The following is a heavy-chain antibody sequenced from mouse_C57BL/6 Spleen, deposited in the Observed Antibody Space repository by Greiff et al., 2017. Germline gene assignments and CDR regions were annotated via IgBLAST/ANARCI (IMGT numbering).Heavy chain of an antibody. V-gene: IGHV5-9-1*02. CDR2: ISSGGDYI. CDR1: GFTFSSYA. D-gene: IGHD1-1*01. Sequence: EVNVVESGEGLVKPGGSLKLSCAASGFTFSSYAMSWVRQTPEKRLEWVAYISSGGDYIYYADTVKGRFTISRDNARNTLYLQMSSLKSEDTAMYYCTRVFITTGSGYFDVWGTGTTVTVSS. J-gene: IGHJ1*03. CDR3: TRVFITTGSGYFDV.